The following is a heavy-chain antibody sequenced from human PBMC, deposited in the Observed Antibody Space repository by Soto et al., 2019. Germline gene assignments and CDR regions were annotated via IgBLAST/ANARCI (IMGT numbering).Heavy chain of an antibody. V-gene: IGHV3-15*01. CDR2: SKGKSDGGTR. CDR3: TTRLV. Sequence: EVQLVESGGGLIKPGASLRLSCAASGFTFTDTWMTWVRQAPGKGLEWVGRSKGKSDGGTRDYAAPVRGRFTISRDDSKNPLYLHMNSLKTEDTAVYYCTTRLVWGQGTLVTVSS. CDR1: GFTFTDTW. J-gene: IGHJ4*02. D-gene: IGHD5-12*01.